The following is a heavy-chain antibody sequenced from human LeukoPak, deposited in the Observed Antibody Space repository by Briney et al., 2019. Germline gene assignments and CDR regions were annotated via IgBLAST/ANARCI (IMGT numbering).Heavy chain of an antibody. Sequence: GGSLRLSCAASGFTFSDYYMSWIRQAPGKGLEWASYISSSSSYTNYADSVKGRFTISRDNAKNSLYQQMNSLRAEDTAVYYCARGQNGDYYYGMDVWGQGTTVTVSS. D-gene: IGHD4-17*01. V-gene: IGHV3-11*05. J-gene: IGHJ6*02. CDR1: GFTFSDYY. CDR3: ARGQNGDYYYGMDV. CDR2: ISSSSSYT.